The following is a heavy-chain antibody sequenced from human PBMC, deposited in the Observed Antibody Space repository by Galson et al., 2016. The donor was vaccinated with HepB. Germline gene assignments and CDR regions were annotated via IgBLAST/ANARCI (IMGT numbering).Heavy chain of an antibody. J-gene: IGHJ4*02. CDR2: ISWAADK. D-gene: IGHD1-1*01. Sequence: IRQHPGKALEWLALISWAADKRYSPSLKSRITITKDTSKNQVALTMTNMDPVDTATYYCAHINLCGYNDVYQGYYFDYWGQGTLVTVSS. CDR3: AHINLCGYNDVYQGYYFDY. V-gene: IGHV2-5*02.